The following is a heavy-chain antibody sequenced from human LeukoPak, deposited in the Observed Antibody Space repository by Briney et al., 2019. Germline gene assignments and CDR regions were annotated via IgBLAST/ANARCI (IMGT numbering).Heavy chain of an antibody. CDR1: GFTFSSYA. D-gene: IGHD5-18*01. J-gene: IGHJ6*02. V-gene: IGHV3-23*01. CDR3: AKGSYGNEYYYYGMDV. Sequence: GGSLRLSCAASGFTFSSYAMSWVRQAPGEGLEWVSAISGSGGSTNYADSVKGRFTISRDNSKNTLYLQMNSLRAEDTAVYYCAKGSYGNEYYYYGMDVWGQGTTVTVSS. CDR2: ISGSGGST.